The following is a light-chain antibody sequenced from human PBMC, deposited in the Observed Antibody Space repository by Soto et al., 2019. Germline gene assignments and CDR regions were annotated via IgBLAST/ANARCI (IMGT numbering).Light chain of an antibody. CDR3: QQRSNWPPG. CDR2: DAS. J-gene: IGKJ3*01. V-gene: IGKV3-11*01. CDR1: QSVSSY. Sequence: EIVLTQSPATLSLSPGERATLSCRASQSVSSYLAWYQQKPGQAPRLLIYDASNRATGIPARFRGSGSGTDFTLTISSLEPDDFAVYYCQQRSNWPPGFGPGTKVDIK.